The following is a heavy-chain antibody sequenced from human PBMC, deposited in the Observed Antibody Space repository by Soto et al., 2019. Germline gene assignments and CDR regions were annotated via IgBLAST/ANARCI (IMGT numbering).Heavy chain of an antibody. V-gene: IGHV4-34*01. Sequence: PSETLSLTCAVYGGSFSGYYWSWIRQPPGKGLEWIGEINHSGSTNYNPSLKSRVTISVDTSKNQFSLKLSSVTAADTAVYYCARGNRYSGYDYPDYWGQGTLVTSPQ. CDR2: INHSGST. CDR1: GGSFSGYY. J-gene: IGHJ4*02. CDR3: ARGNRYSGYDYPDY. D-gene: IGHD5-12*01.